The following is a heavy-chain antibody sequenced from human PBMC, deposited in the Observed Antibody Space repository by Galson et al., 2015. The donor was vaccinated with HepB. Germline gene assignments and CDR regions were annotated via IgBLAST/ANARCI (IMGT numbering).Heavy chain of an antibody. J-gene: IGHJ3*02. CDR1: GYSFTSYW. CDR3: ARHRLVCSGGSCQYDAFDI. CDR2: IYPGDSDT. Sequence: QSGAEVKKPGESLKISCKGSGYSFTSYWIGWVRQMPGEGLEWMGIIYPGDSDTRYSPSFQGQVTISADKSISTAYLQWSSLKASDTAMYYCARHRLVCSGGSCQYDAFDIWGQGTMATVSS. V-gene: IGHV5-51*01. D-gene: IGHD2-15*01.